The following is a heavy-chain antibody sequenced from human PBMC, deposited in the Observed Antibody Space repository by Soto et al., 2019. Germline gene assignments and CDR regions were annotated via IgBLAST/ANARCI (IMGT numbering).Heavy chain of an antibody. CDR2: IDASGGST. D-gene: IGHD3-22*01. CDR3: ARSPFYYDSGASFDY. V-gene: IGHV1-46*01. Sequence: ASVKVSCKASGYTFTSYYIHWVRQAPGQGLEWMGIIDASGGSTSYAQKFQGRVTMTRDTSTSTVSMELSSLRSEDTAVYYCARSPFYYDSGASFDYWGQGTLVTVSS. J-gene: IGHJ4*02. CDR1: GYTFTSYY.